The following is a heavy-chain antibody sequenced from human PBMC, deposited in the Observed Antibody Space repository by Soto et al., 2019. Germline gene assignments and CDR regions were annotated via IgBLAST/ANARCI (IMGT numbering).Heavy chain of an antibody. CDR3: ARGHCTGGDCYMDV. CDR2: INNDGSSV. Sequence: GGSLRLSCAASGFNLISDWMHWVRQAPGKGLVWVSRINNDGSSVIYADSVKGRFTISRDNAKNTLYLQMSSLRAEDTAVYYCARGHCTGGDCYMDVWGKGTTVTVSS. V-gene: IGHV3-74*01. CDR1: GFNLISDW. J-gene: IGHJ6*03. D-gene: IGHD2-8*02.